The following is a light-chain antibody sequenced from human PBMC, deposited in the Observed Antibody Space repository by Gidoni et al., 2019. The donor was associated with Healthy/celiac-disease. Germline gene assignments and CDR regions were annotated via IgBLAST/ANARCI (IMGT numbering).Light chain of an antibody. Sequence: IVITQSPLSLPVTPGETASIPCRSSQTLLHSNGYNYLDWYLQKPGESPQLLVYLGSNRASGVPDRFSGSGSGTDFTLKISRVEAEDVGVYYCMQALQTTWTFGQGTKVEIK. CDR1: QTLLHSNGYNY. J-gene: IGKJ1*01. CDR3: MQALQTTWT. V-gene: IGKV2-28*01. CDR2: LGS.